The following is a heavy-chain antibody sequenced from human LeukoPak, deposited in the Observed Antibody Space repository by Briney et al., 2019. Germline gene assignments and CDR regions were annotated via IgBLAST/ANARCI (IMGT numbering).Heavy chain of an antibody. CDR3: ARAAGVVVPAANWFDP. V-gene: IGHV4-59*01. CDR2: IYYSGST. D-gene: IGHD2-2*01. CDR1: GGSISSYY. Sequence: SETLSLTCSVPGGSISSYYWSWIRQPPGKGLEWIGYIYYSGSTNYNPSLKSRVTISVDTSKNQFSLKLSSVTAADTAVYYCARAAGVVVPAANWFDPWGQGTLVTVSS. J-gene: IGHJ5*02.